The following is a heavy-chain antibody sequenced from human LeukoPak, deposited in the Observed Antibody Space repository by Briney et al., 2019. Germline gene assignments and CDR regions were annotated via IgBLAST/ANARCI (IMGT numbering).Heavy chain of an antibody. J-gene: IGHJ4*02. V-gene: IGHV3-21*01. Sequence: GGSLRLSCAASGFTFSSYAMSWVRQAPGKGLEWVSSISSSSSYIYYADSVKGRFTISRDNAKNSLYLQMNSLRAEDTAVYYCARVATQEYYFDYWGQGTLVTVSS. CDR3: ARVATQEYYFDY. CDR1: GFTFSSYA. CDR2: ISSSSSYI. D-gene: IGHD5-12*01.